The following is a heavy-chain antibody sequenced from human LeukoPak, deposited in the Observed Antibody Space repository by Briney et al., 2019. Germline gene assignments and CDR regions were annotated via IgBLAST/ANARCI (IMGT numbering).Heavy chain of an antibody. J-gene: IGHJ4*02. CDR3: ATEGDRGVPPGD. V-gene: IGHV3-74*01. CDR1: GFTFSSYW. Sequence: GGSLRLSCAASGFTFSSYWMHWVRQAPGKGLLWVSRIKSDGSSTSYADSVKGRFTISRDNAKNSLYLQMNSLRAEDTAVYYCATEGDRGVPPGDWGQGTLVTVSS. D-gene: IGHD2-2*01. CDR2: IKSDGSST.